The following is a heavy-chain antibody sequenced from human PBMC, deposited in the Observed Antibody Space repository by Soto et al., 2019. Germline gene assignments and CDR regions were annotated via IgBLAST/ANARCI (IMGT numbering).Heavy chain of an antibody. Sequence: ASVKVSCKASGYTFVNYGVTWVRQAPGQGLEWMGWIAAYNGDTKYADSLQGRVTMTTDTSTSIAYMELRSLRSDDTAVYFCARGMMITVTLFDYWGQGTLVTVSS. CDR2: IAAYNGDT. J-gene: IGHJ4*02. CDR3: ARGMMITVTLFDY. V-gene: IGHV1-18*01. CDR1: GYTFVNYG. D-gene: IGHD3-16*01.